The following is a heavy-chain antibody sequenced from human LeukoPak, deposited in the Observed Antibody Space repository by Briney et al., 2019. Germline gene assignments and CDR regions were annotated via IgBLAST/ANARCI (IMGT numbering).Heavy chain of an antibody. J-gene: IGHJ6*03. CDR1: GFTFSSYA. CDR3: ARDWIQLSTQGYYYYYYMDV. CDR2: ISGSGGST. Sequence: GGSLRLSCAASGFTFSSYAMSWVRQAPGKGLEWVSAISGSGGSTYYADSVKGRFTISRDNSKNTLYLQMNSLRAEDTAVYYCARDWIQLSTQGYYYYYYMDVWGKGTTVTVSS. D-gene: IGHD5-18*01. V-gene: IGHV3-23*01.